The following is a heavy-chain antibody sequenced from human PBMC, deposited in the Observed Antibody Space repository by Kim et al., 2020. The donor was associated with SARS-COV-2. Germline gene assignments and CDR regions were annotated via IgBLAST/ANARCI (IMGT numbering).Heavy chain of an antibody. D-gene: IGHD1-26*01. V-gene: IGHV3-23*01. Sequence: YYGNTVKGRFTMSRENARKTVSLQMDNLRVEDTAVYYCGKDDCMKWEVFDYWGLGTLVTVSS. J-gene: IGHJ4*02. CDR3: GKDDCMKWEVFDY.